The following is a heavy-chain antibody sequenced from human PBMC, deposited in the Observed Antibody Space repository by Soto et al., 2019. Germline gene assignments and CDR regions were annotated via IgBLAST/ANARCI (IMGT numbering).Heavy chain of an antibody. J-gene: IGHJ4*02. CDR1: GFTFSSHA. V-gene: IGHV3-23*01. CDR3: ARDLWWYLH. Sequence: EVQLLESGGGLVQPGGALRLSCAASGFTFSSHAMSWVRQAPGKGLEWISSISAGSEGAYYADSVKGRFTNSRDNSNNTLYLQMNSLRAEDTAVYYCARDLWWYLHWGQGTLVTVSS. CDR2: ISAGSEGA. D-gene: IGHD2-15*01.